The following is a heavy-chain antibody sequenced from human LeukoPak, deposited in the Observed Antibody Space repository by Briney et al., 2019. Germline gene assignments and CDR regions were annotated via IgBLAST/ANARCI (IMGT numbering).Heavy chain of an antibody. CDR1: GYSISSGYH. J-gene: IGHJ4*02. CDR2: VYRSGTT. Sequence: SETLSLTCVVSGYSISSGYHWGWIRQPPGKGLEWIGSVYRSGTTYYDPSLKSRVTISVDTSKNQISLKVRSVAAADTAMYYCARENWVFDYWGQGILVTVSS. D-gene: IGHD7-27*01. CDR3: ARENWVFDY. V-gene: IGHV4-38-2*02.